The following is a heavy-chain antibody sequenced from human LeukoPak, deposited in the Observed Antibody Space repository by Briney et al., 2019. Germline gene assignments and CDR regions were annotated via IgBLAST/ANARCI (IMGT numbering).Heavy chain of an antibody. Sequence: GASVKVSCKASGGTFSSYAISWVRQAPGQGLEWMGWISAYNGNTNYAQKLQGRVTMTTDTSTSTAYMELRSLRSDDTAVYYCARDSYGAPSGTLDPWGQGTLVTVSS. CDR2: ISAYNGNT. J-gene: IGHJ5*02. CDR1: GGTFSSYA. V-gene: IGHV1-18*01. D-gene: IGHD4-17*01. CDR3: ARDSYGAPSGTLDP.